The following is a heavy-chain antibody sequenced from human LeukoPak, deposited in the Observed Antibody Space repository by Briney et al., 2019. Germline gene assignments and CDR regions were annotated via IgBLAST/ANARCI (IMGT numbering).Heavy chain of an antibody. J-gene: IGHJ4*02. D-gene: IGHD6-13*01. V-gene: IGHV2-5*01. Sequence: SGPTLVKPTQTLTLTCAFSGFSISTTAVGVGWIRQPPGKALEWLALIYWNDDKRYSSSLKSRLTVTKDTSKNRVVLTMANMDPVDTATYYCAHTRAAGGFSFDYWGQGALVTVSS. CDR1: GFSISTTAVG. CDR2: IYWNDDK. CDR3: AHTRAAGGFSFDY.